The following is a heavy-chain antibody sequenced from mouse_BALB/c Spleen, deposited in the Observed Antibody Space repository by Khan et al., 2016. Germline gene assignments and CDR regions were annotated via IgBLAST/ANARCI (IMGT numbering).Heavy chain of an antibody. V-gene: IGHV3-2*02. CDR2: IGYSGST. CDR1: GYSITSDYA. D-gene: IGHD1-1*01. Sequence: EVQLQESGPGLVKPSQSLSLTCTVTGYSITSDYAWNWFRQFPGNKLEWMGYIGYSGSTSYNPSLKSRISITRDTSRNQFFLQLNSVTTEDTSTYYCVRNLHYFGSSYWYFDVWGAGTTVTVSS. CDR3: VRNLHYFGSSYWYFDV. J-gene: IGHJ1*01.